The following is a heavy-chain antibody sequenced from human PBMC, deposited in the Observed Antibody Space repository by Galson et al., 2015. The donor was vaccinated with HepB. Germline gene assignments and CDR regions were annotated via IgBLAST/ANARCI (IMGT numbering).Heavy chain of an antibody. V-gene: IGHV1-69*13. Sequence: SVKVSCKASGGTFSSYAISWVRQAPGQGLEWMGGIIPIFGTANYAQKFQGRVTITADESTSTAYMELGSLRSEDTAVYYCARAATVTTWNYYYYYMDVWGKGTTVTVSS. CDR3: ARAATVTTWNYYYYYMDV. CDR1: GGTFSSYA. CDR2: IIPIFGTA. D-gene: IGHD4-17*01. J-gene: IGHJ6*03.